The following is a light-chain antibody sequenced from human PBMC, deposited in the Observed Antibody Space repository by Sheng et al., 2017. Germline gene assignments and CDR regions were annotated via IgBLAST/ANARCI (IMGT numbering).Light chain of an antibody. CDR1: SSDVGGYNY. CDR3: SSYTSTNTYV. Sequence: QSALTQPASVSGSPGQSITISCTGTSSDVGGYNYVSWYQQDPGKAPKLMIYEVNNRPSGVSNRFSGSKSGNTASLTISGLQADDEADYYCSSYTSTNTYVFGTGTRVTVL. J-gene: IGLJ1*01. V-gene: IGLV2-14*01. CDR2: EVN.